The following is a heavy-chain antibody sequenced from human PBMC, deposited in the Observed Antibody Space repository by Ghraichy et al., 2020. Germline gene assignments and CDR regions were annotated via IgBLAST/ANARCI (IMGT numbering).Heavy chain of an antibody. CDR1: GFTFSTYG. Sequence: GESLNISCAASGFTFSTYGMHWVRQAPGKGLEWVAIIWYDGSNKKYADSVKGRFTISRDNSKNTLYLQMNSLRAEDTAVYYCARGPTHSGYDFLDYWGQGTLVTVSS. V-gene: IGHV3-33*01. CDR2: IWYDGSNK. CDR3: ARGPTHSGYDFLDY. D-gene: IGHD5-12*01. J-gene: IGHJ4*02.